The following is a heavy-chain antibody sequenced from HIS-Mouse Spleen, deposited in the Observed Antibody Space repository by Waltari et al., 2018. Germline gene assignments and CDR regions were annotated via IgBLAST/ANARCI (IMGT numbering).Heavy chain of an antibody. J-gene: IGHJ4*02. Sequence: QVQLVESGGGVVQPGRFLRLSCAASGFTFSSYGMHWVRQAPGKGLEWGAVISYDGSNKYYADSVKGRFTISRDNSKNTLYLQMNSLRAEDTAVYYCAKDKHHAFDYWGQGTLVTVSS. V-gene: IGHV3-30*18. CDR3: AKDKHHAFDY. CDR1: GFTFSSYG. CDR2: ISYDGSNK.